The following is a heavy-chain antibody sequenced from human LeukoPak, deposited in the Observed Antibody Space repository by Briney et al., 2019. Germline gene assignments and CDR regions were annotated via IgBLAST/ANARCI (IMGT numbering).Heavy chain of an antibody. J-gene: IGHJ5*02. CDR2: INSDGSST. CDR1: GFTFSDYW. Sequence: PGGSLRLSCAAPGFTFSDYWMHWVRQAPGRGLVWVSRINSDGSSTSYADSVKGRFTISRDNAKNTLYLQMNSLRAEDTAVYYCAREHSYEIDPWGQGTQVTVSS. D-gene: IGHD5-12*01. CDR3: AREHSYEIDP. V-gene: IGHV3-74*01.